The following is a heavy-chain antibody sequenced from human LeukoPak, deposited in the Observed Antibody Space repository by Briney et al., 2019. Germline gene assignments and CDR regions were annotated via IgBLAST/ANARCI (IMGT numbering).Heavy chain of an antibody. CDR1: GYTFTSYD. CDR3: ARKSYYYDSSGYYFDYGMDV. J-gene: IGHJ6*02. D-gene: IGHD3-22*01. Sequence: GASVKVSCKASGYTFTSYDINWVRQATGQGLEWMGWMNPNSGNTGYAQKFQGRVTMTRSTSISTAYMELSSLRSEDTAVYYCARKSYYYDSSGYYFDYGMDVWGQGTTVTVSS. V-gene: IGHV1-8*01. CDR2: MNPNSGNT.